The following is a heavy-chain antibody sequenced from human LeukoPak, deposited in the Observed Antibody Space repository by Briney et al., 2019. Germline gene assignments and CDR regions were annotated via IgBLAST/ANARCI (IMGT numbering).Heavy chain of an antibody. Sequence: PSETLSLTCTVSGDSINNFYWSWIRQPAGKGLEWIGRVYSSGTTDYNPSLKSRVSMSVDTSSNQFSLRLSSMTAADTALYYCARDIRAAAYSGWYFDLWGRGTLVTVSS. CDR1: GDSINNFY. V-gene: IGHV4-4*07. J-gene: IGHJ2*01. D-gene: IGHD6-13*01. CDR3: ARDIRAAAYSGWYFDL. CDR2: VYSSGTT.